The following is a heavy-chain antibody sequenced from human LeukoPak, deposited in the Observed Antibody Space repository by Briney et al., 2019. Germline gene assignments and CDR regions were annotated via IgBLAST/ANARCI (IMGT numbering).Heavy chain of an antibody. Sequence: PGGSLTLSCAASGFNFDDYAMHWVRQPPGKGLEWVSGISWNSANIGYADSVKGRFTISRDNAKNSLYLQMNSLRDEDSAFYYCATVAGSSLSRNYFDPWGQGTLVTVSS. CDR3: ATVAGSSLSRNYFDP. CDR2: ISWNSANI. V-gene: IGHV3-9*01. J-gene: IGHJ5*02. CDR1: GFNFDDYA. D-gene: IGHD6-6*01.